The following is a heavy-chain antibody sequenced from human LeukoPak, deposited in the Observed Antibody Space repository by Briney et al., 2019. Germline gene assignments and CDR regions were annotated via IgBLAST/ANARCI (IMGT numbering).Heavy chain of an antibody. J-gene: IGHJ4*02. Sequence: SETLSLTCTVSGGSISSYYWSWIRQPPGKGLEWIGYIYYSGSTNYNPSLKSRVTISVDTSKNQFSLKLRSVTAADTAVYYCERPKTGDQLGSFDYWGQGTLVTVSS. D-gene: IGHD2-15*01. CDR3: ERPKTGDQLGSFDY. V-gene: IGHV4-59*08. CDR1: GGSISSYY. CDR2: IYYSGST.